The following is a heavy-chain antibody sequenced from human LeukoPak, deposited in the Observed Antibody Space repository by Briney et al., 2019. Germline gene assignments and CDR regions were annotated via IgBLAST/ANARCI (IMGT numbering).Heavy chain of an antibody. CDR2: ISSSSSTI. CDR3: ARLPNCSSTSCYHSWFDP. D-gene: IGHD2-2*01. J-gene: IGHJ5*02. CDR1: GFTFSSYS. V-gene: IGHV3-48*04. Sequence: SGGSLRLSCAASGFTFSSYSMNWVRQAPGKRLEWVSYISSSSSTICYADSVKGRFTISRDNAKNSLYLQMNSLRAEDTAVYYCARLPNCSSTSCYHSWFDPWGQGTLVTVSS.